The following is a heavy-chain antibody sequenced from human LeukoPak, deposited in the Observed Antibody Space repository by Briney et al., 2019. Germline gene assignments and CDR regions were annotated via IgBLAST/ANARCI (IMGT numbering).Heavy chain of an antibody. J-gene: IGHJ5*02. V-gene: IGHV4-59*01. CDR1: GGSISSYY. D-gene: IGHD3-10*01. Sequence: SETLSLTCTVSGGSISSYYWSWIRQPPGKGLEWIGYIYYSGSTNYNPSLKSRVTISVDTSKNQFSLKLSSVTAADTAVYYCARESMVRGVIISPWFDPWGQGTLVTVSS. CDR2: IYYSGST. CDR3: ARESMVRGVIISPWFDP.